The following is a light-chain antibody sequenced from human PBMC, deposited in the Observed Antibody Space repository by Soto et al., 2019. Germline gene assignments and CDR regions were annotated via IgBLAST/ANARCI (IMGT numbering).Light chain of an antibody. CDR3: QQSYSTLRT. Sequence: DIQMTQSPSSLSASVGDRVTITCRASQSISSYLNWYQQKPGKAPKLLIYAASSLQSGVPSGFSGSGSGTDFTLTISSLQPEDFATYYCQQSYSTLRTFGQGTKVDI. J-gene: IGKJ1*01. CDR1: QSISSY. V-gene: IGKV1-39*01. CDR2: AAS.